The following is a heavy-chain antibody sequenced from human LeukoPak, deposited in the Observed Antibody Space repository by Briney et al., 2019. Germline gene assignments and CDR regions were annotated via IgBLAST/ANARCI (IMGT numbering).Heavy chain of an antibody. D-gene: IGHD6-25*01. V-gene: IGHV3-23*01. CDR3: AKDRVKSGSDDY. Sequence: QPGGSLRLSCAASGFTVSSYAMSWVRQAPGKWLEWVSAISGSGGSTYYADSVKGRFTISRDNSKTTLYLQMNSLRAEDTAVYYCAKDRVKSGSDDYWGQGTLVTVSS. CDR2: ISGSGGST. CDR1: GFTVSSYA. J-gene: IGHJ4*02.